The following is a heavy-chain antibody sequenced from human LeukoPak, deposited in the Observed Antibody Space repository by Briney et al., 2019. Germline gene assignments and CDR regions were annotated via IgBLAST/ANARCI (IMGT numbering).Heavy chain of an antibody. Sequence: GGSLRLSCAASGFTFSSYNMNWVRQAPGKGLEWVSFISSSSTYIYYADSVKGRFTISRDSAKNSLYLQMNSLRAEDTAVYYCARAVAGPYFDYWGQGTLVTVSS. CDR1: GFTFSSYN. CDR2: ISSSSTYI. V-gene: IGHV3-21*01. CDR3: ARAVAGPYFDY. D-gene: IGHD6-19*01. J-gene: IGHJ4*02.